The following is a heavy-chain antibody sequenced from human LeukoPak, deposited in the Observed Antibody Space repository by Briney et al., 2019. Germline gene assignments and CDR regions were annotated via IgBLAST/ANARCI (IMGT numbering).Heavy chain of an antibody. CDR1: GFTVSNNY. CDR3: ARGPGGLRSPYYYFTY. V-gene: IGHV3-66*01. J-gene: IGHJ4*02. CDR2: MYSVGST. D-gene: IGHD2-21*01. Sequence: PGGSLRLSCAASGFTVSNNYMTWVRQPPGKGLEWVSVMYSVGSTYYADSVKGRFTISRDNSKNTLYLLMNTLEAEDTAVYYCARGPGGLRSPYYYFTYWGQGTLVTVSS.